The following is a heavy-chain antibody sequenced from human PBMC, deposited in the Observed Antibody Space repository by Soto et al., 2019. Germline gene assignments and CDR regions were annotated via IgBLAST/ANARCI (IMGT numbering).Heavy chain of an antibody. CDR2: IGTAGDT. CDR1: GFTFSSYD. Sequence: EVQLVESGGGLVQPGGSLRLSCAASGFTFSSYDMHWVRQATGKGLEWVSAIGTAGDTYYPGYVKGRFTISRENAKNSMYHQMNSLRGGDKAVYYCARGELLWFGESLWGQGTMVTVSS. J-gene: IGHJ3*01. V-gene: IGHV3-13*01. D-gene: IGHD3-10*01. CDR3: ARGELLWFGESL.